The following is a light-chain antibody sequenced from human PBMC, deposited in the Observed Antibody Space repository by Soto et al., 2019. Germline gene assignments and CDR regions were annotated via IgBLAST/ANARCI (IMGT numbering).Light chain of an antibody. CDR2: EVT. Sequence: QSVLTQPASVSGSPGQSITISCTGTSTDVNGRNYVSWYQQHPGKAPKVIIYEVTNRPSGISHRFSGSKSGNTASLTISGLQAEEEDDYYCCSYTSGTSVFVNGTKLTVL. V-gene: IGLV2-14*01. CDR3: CSYTSGTSV. J-gene: IGLJ1*01. CDR1: STDVNGRNY.